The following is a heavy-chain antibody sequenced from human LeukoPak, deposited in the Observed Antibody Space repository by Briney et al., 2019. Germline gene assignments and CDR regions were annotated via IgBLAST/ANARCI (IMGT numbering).Heavy chain of an antibody. D-gene: IGHD6-6*01. Sequence: PSETLSLTCTVSGGSISSYYWSWIRQPPGKGLEWLGYIYYSGSTNYNPSLKSRVTISVDPSKNQFSLKLSSVTTADTAVYYCARVDPDSSSTLEVFDYWGQGTLVTVSS. CDR3: ARVDPDSSSTLEVFDY. V-gene: IGHV4-59*01. CDR2: IYYSGST. CDR1: GGSISSYY. J-gene: IGHJ4*02.